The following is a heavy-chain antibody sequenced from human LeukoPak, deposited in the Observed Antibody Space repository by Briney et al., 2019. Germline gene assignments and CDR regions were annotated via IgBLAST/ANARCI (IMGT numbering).Heavy chain of an antibody. Sequence: PSETLSLTCNVSGYSITTPHDYWAWIRQPPGKGLEWIGYIYYSGSTYYNPSLKSRVTISVDTSKNQFSLKLSSVTAADTAVYYCATEHYDSSGYDAFDIWGQGTMVTVSS. D-gene: IGHD3-22*01. CDR2: IYYSGST. V-gene: IGHV4-30-4*08. CDR1: GYSITTPHDY. CDR3: ATEHYDSSGYDAFDI. J-gene: IGHJ3*02.